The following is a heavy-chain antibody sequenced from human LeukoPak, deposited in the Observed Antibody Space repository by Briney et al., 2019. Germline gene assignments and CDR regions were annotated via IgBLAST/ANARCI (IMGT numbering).Heavy chain of an antibody. J-gene: IGHJ4*02. CDR3: ARSTSSGDYYFDY. CDR2: ISSNGGST. Sequence: GGSLRLSCAASGFTFSSYAMHWVRQAPGKGLEYVSAISSNGGSTYYANSVKGRFTISRDNSKNTLYLQMGSLRAEDVAVYYCARSTSSGDYYFDYWGQGTLVTVSS. V-gene: IGHV3-64*01. D-gene: IGHD2-21*02. CDR1: GFTFSSYA.